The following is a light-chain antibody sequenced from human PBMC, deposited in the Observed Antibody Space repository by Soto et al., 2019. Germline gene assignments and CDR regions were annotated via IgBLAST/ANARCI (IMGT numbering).Light chain of an antibody. J-gene: IGLJ1*01. Sequence: QSVLTQPRSVSGSPGQSVTISCTGSSSDVGGYNYVSWYQHHPDKVPKLIIFGVTKRPSGVPDRFSGSKSGNTASLTISGLQDEDEADYYCSSATDRGVFGTGTKLTVL. V-gene: IGLV2-11*01. CDR2: GVT. CDR3: SSATDRGV. CDR1: SSDVGGYNY.